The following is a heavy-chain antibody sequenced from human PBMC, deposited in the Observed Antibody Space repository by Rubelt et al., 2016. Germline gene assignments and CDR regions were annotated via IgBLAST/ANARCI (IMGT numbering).Heavy chain of an antibody. Sequence: QVQLVQSGAEVKKPGASVKVSCKASGYTFTSYAMHWVRQAPGQRLEWMGWINAGNGNTNYAQKLQGRVTMTTDTSTSTAYMGLRSLGSDDTAVYYCARGVGTAFDPWGQGTLVTVSS. CDR2: INAGNGNT. CDR3: ARGVGTAFDP. V-gene: IGHV1-3*01. D-gene: IGHD1-1*01. CDR1: GYTFTSYA. J-gene: IGHJ5*02.